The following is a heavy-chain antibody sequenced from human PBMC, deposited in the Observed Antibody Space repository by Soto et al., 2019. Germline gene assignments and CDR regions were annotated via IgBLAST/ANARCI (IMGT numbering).Heavy chain of an antibody. D-gene: IGHD3-3*01. J-gene: IGHJ4*02. CDR1: GGSISSYY. V-gene: IGHV4-59*01. CDR3: ARDSAFFGVAPYFDY. Sequence: SETLSLTCTVSGGSISSYYWSWIRQPPGKGLEWIGYIYYSGSTNYNPSLKSRVTISVDTSKNQFSLKLSSVTAADTAVYYCARDSAFFGVAPYFDYWGQGTLVTVSS. CDR2: IYYSGST.